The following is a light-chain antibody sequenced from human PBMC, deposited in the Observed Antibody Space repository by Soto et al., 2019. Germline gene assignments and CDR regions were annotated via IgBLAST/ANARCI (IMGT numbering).Light chain of an antibody. CDR2: DVT. CDR3: CSYTGINTWV. V-gene: IGLV2-11*01. Sequence: QSVLAQPRSVSGSPGQSVASSCTGTYSDVGLYDYVSWYQQYPGKAPKLIIYDVTQRPSGVPDRFSGSKSGHTASLTISGLQAEDEAAYYCCSYTGINTWVFGGGTKVTVL. J-gene: IGLJ3*02. CDR1: YSDVGLYDY.